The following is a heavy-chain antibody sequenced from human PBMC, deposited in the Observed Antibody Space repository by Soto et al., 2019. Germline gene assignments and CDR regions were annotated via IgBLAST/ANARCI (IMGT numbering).Heavy chain of an antibody. Sequence: GASVKVSCKASGYTFTSYAMHWVRQAPGQRLEWMGWINAGNGNTKYSQKFQGRFTITRDTSASTAYMELSSLRSEDTAVYYCARDRSTREVLLWFGELLGWFDPWGQGPLVPVSS. V-gene: IGHV1-3*01. CDR1: GYTFTSYA. J-gene: IGHJ5*02. CDR2: INAGNGNT. D-gene: IGHD3-10*01. CDR3: ARDRSTREVLLWFGELLGWFDP.